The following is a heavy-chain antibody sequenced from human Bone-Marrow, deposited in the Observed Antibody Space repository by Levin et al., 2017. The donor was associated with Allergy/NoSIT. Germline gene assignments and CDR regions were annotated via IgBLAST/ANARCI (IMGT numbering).Heavy chain of an antibody. D-gene: IGHD2/OR15-2a*01. Sequence: GESLKISCKTSGYTFTTFYIHWLRQAPGQGLEWMGRVNPHSGGVNFAPKFQGRLTMTRDTSITTAYMDLSSLKSDDTAVYYCAALYDTSDSLDHWGQGTLVTVSS. J-gene: IGHJ4*02. CDR2: VNPHSGGV. CDR3: AALYDTSDSLDH. CDR1: GYTFTTFY. V-gene: IGHV1-2*06.